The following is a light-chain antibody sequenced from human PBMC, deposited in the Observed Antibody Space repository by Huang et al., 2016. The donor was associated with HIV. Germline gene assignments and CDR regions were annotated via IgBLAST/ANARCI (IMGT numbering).Light chain of an antibody. V-gene: IGKV4-1*01. Sequence: DIVMTQSPDSLAVSLGERATINCKSSQSVLYRSNNKNYFAWYQQKPVQPPKLVIYWASTRESGVPERFSGSGSGTDFTLTIRSLQAEDVAVYYCQQYYSNPLTFGGGTKVEIK. CDR2: WAS. J-gene: IGKJ4*01. CDR1: QSVLYRSNNKNY. CDR3: QQYYSNPLT.